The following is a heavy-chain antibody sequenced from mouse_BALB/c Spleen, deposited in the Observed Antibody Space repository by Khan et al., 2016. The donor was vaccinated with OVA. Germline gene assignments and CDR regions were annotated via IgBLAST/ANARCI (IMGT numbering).Heavy chain of an antibody. Sequence: QVQLKQSGPGLVAPSQNLSITCTVSGFSLTSYGVHWVRQPPGKGLDWLGVIWAGGSKSYNSALMSRLSISKDNSKSHVFLEMSSLQTDDTAMYYCAREPPIYYYGYRTMDNWGQGTSVTVSS. CDR1: GFSLTSYG. V-gene: IGHV2-9*02. D-gene: IGHD1-2*01. CDR2: IWAGGSK. CDR3: AREPPIYYYGYRTMDN. J-gene: IGHJ4*01.